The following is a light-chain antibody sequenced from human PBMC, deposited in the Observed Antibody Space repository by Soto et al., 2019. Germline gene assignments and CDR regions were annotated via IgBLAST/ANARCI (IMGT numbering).Light chain of an antibody. Sequence: QSALTQPASVSGSPGQSITISCTGTSSDVGAYNYVSWYQQHPGKAPKLMIYEVSNRPSGVSNRFYGSKFGNTASLTISGLQAEDEADYYCSSYTRSNTLVIFGGGTKVTVL. CDR2: EVS. CDR1: SSDVGAYNY. V-gene: IGLV2-14*01. CDR3: SSYTRSNTLVI. J-gene: IGLJ2*01.